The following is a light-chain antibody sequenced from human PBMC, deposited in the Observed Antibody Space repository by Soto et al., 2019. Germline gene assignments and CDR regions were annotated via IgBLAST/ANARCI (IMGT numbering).Light chain of an antibody. CDR1: QSVLYSSNNKNY. V-gene: IGKV4-1*01. CDR3: QQYYSTPLT. J-gene: IGKJ4*01. CDR2: WAS. Sequence: DIVMTQSPDSLPVSLGERATINCKSSQSVLYSSNNKNYLAWYQQKPGQPPKLLIYWASTRESGVPDRFSGSGSGTDFTLTISNLQAEDVAVYYCQQYYSTPLTFGGGTKLEIK.